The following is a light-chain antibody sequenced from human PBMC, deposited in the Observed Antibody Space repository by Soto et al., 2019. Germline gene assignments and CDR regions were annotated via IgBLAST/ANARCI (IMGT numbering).Light chain of an antibody. CDR3: SSYTTSSTPVV. V-gene: IGLV2-14*01. Sequence: QSALTQPASVSGSPGQSITISCTGTSSDVGGYNYVSWYQQHQGKGPKLMIYEVSNRPSGVSNRFSGSKSGNTASLTISGLQAEDEADYYCSSYTTSSTPVVFGGGTKLTVL. J-gene: IGLJ2*01. CDR2: EVS. CDR1: SSDVGGYNY.